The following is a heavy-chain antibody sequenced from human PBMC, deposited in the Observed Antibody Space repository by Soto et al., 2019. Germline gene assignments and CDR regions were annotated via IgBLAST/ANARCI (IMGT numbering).Heavy chain of an antibody. D-gene: IGHD5-12*01. CDR3: ARSPSVATIHFPFDY. CDR1: GFTFSSYW. CDR2: IKQDGSEK. Sequence: GGSLRLSCAASGFTFSSYWMSWVRQAPGKGLEWVANIKQDGSEKYYVDSVKGRFTISRDNAKNSLYLQMNSLRAEDTAVYYCARSPSVATIHFPFDYWGQGTLVTVSS. V-gene: IGHV3-7*01. J-gene: IGHJ4*02.